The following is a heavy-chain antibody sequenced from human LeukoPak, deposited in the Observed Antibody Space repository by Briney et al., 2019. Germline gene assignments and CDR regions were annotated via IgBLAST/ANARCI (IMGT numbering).Heavy chain of an antibody. J-gene: IGHJ4*02. CDR2: ISGSGGST. D-gene: IGHD3-10*01. Sequence: GGSLRLSCAASGFTFSSYAMSWVRQAPGKGLEWVSAISGSGGSTYYADSVKGRFTISRDNSKNTLYLQMNSLRAENTAVYYCAKDPLLWFGEFDYWGQGTLVTVSS. CDR1: GFTFSSYA. V-gene: IGHV3-23*01. CDR3: AKDPLLWFGEFDY.